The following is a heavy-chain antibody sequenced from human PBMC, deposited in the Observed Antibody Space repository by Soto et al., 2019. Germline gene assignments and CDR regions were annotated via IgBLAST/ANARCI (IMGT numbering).Heavy chain of an antibody. CDR2: LSGSGSSI. V-gene: IGHV3-23*01. CDR1: GFTFNSYT. D-gene: IGHD6-19*01. J-gene: IGHJ4*02. Sequence: GGSLRLSCAASGFTFNSYTMAWVRQAPGKGLEWVSTLSGSGSSIDYADSVKGRFTISRDTSINTLYLQMTSLRADDTAIYYCAKDPGSFTGWPDYWGQGTLVTVSS. CDR3: AKDPGSFTGWPDY.